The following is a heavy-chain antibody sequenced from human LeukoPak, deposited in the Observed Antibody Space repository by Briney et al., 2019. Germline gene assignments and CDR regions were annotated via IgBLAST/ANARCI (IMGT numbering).Heavy chain of an antibody. Sequence: PSETLSLTCGVSGGSISNTNWWTWVRQPPGKGLEWIGEVNLQGSTNYNPSLESRVAISVDKSENHISLKLTSVTAADTAVYYCARGPVILVGACFDYWGQGTLVTVSS. V-gene: IGHV4-4*02. CDR1: GGSISNTNW. CDR2: VNLQGST. J-gene: IGHJ4*02. CDR3: ARGPVILVGACFDY. D-gene: IGHD1-26*01.